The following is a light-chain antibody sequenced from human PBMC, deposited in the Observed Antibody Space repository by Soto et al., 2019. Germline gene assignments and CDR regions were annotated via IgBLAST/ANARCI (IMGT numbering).Light chain of an antibody. Sequence: DIQMTQSPSTLSASVRDRVTITCRASQNINEYLAWYQQKPGKAPKLLIYMASSLESEVPSRFSGSGSGTEFTLTISSLQPDDSATYYCQNHDAYSPSWPFGQGTKVEF. CDR3: QNHDAYSPSWP. CDR2: MAS. J-gene: IGKJ1*01. CDR1: QNINEY. V-gene: IGKV1-5*03.